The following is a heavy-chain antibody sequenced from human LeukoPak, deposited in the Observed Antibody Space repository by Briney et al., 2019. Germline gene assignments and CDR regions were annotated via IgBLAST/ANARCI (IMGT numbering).Heavy chain of an antibody. CDR2: INSDGSST. CDR1: GFTFSSYW. V-gene: IGHV3-74*01. Sequence: GGSLRLSCVASGFTFSSYWMHWVRQAPGKGLVWVSHINSDGSSTTYADSVKGRFTISRDNAKNTLYLQMNSLRAENTAVYYCARDGLAAITFDYWGQGILVTVSS. J-gene: IGHJ4*02. CDR3: ARDGLAAITFDY. D-gene: IGHD5-24*01.